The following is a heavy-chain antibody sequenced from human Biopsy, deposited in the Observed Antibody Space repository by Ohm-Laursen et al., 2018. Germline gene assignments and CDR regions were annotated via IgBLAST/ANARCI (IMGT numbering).Heavy chain of an antibody. Sequence: TLSLTCSVSGGSISSGGSYWCWIRQRPGKGLEWFGDIFNSANTYYNPSLKNLITISGDTSKNQFSLKLNSVTAADTAVYYCARGDYFDSNGYFWFDPWGQGTLVTVSS. J-gene: IGHJ5*02. CDR3: ARGDYFDSNGYFWFDP. CDR2: IFNSANT. V-gene: IGHV4-31*01. CDR1: GGSISSGGSY. D-gene: IGHD3-22*01.